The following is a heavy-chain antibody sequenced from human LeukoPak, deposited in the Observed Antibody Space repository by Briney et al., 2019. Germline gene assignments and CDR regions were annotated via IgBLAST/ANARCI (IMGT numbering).Heavy chain of an antibody. V-gene: IGHV4-4*07. Sequence: PSETMSLTCTVYGGSISSYYWSWIRQPAGKGLEWIGRIYTSGSTNYNPSLKSRVTMSVDTSKNQFSLKLSSVTAADTAVYYCARGSHYGGNSVLDYWGQGTLVTVSS. J-gene: IGHJ4*02. CDR1: GGSISSYY. CDR3: ARGSHYGGNSVLDY. CDR2: IYTSGST. D-gene: IGHD4-23*01.